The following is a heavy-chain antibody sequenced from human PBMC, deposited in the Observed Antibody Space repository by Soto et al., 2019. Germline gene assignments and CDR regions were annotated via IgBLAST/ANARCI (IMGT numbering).Heavy chain of an antibody. J-gene: IGHJ4*02. V-gene: IGHV1-69*13. Sequence: SVKVSCKASGGTFSSYAISWVRQAPGQGLEWMGGIIPIFGTANYAQKFQGRVTITADESTSTAYMELSSLRSEDTAMYYCATYKVTTYGGSDGTFDNWGQGTLVTVSS. D-gene: IGHD3-16*01. CDR3: ATYKVTTYGGSDGTFDN. CDR2: IIPIFGTA. CDR1: GGTFSSYA.